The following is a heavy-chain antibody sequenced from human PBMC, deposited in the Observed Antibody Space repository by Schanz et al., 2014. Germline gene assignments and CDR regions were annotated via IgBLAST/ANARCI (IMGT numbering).Heavy chain of an antibody. J-gene: IGHJ4*02. CDR1: GFSVGNKY. Sequence: EVQLVESGGGLVQPGGSLRLSCAASGFSVGNKYMNWVRQAPGEGLEWVSFIYIGGNTYYADSVKGRFTISRDNSKNTVYIQMNSLRAEDTAVYCCARGGPAYYFDDWGQGTLLTVSS. CDR3: ARGGPAYYFDD. V-gene: IGHV3-66*01. CDR2: IYIGGNT.